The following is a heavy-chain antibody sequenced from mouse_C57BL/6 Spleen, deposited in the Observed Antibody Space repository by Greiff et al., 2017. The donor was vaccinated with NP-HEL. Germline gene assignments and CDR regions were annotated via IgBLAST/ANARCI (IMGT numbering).Heavy chain of an antibody. CDR1: GYSFTGYY. V-gene: IGHV1-42*01. D-gene: IGHD1-1*01. CDR2: INPSTGGT. CDR3: ARWVTTVVADYYAMDY. J-gene: IGHJ4*01. Sequence: EVQLQQSGPELVKPGASVKISCKASGYSFTGYYMNWVKQSPEKSLEWIGEINPSTGGTTYNQKFKAKATLTVDKSSSTAYMQLKSLTSEDSAVYYCARWVTTVVADYYAMDYWGQGTSVTVSS.